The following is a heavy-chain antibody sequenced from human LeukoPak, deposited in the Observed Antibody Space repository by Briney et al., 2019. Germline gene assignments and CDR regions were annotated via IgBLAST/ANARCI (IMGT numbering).Heavy chain of an antibody. CDR1: GYTFTSYA. CDR3: AREYYDFWSGYYNLYYYGMDV. V-gene: IGHV1-3*01. CDR2: INAGNGNT. Sequence: ASVKVSCKAYGYTFTSYAMHWVRQAPGQRLEWMGWINAGNGNTKYSQKFQGRVTITRDTSASTAYMELSSLRSEDTAVYYCAREYYDFWSGYYNLYYYGMDVWGQGTTVTVSS. D-gene: IGHD3-3*01. J-gene: IGHJ6*02.